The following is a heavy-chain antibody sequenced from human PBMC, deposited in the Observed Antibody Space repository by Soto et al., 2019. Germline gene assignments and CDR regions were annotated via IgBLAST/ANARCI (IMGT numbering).Heavy chain of an antibody. D-gene: IGHD4-4*01. V-gene: IGHV1-58*01. J-gene: IGHJ6*02. CDR2: IVVGSGNT. CDR3: AALYSNRGIDYYYYYGMDV. CDR1: GFTFTSSA. Sequence: GASVKVSCKASGFTFTSSAVQWVRQARGQRHEWIGWIVVGSGNTNYAQKFQERVTITRDMSTSTAYMELSSLRSEDTAVYYCAALYSNRGIDYYYYYGMDVWGQGTTVTVSS.